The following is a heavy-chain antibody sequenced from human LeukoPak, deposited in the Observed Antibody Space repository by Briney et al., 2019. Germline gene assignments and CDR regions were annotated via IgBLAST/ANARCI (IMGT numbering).Heavy chain of an antibody. CDR1: GDSINSYH. CDR3: ARDDSSRDDSGGYHY. Sequence: SETLSLTCTVSGDSINSYHWSWIRQPAGKGLEWIGRIHMSGSTDYNPSLRSRVAISMDNSKNQFSLKLKSVTAADTAVYYCARDDSSRDDSGGYHYWGQGTLVTISS. CDR2: IHMSGST. J-gene: IGHJ4*02. D-gene: IGHD3-22*01. V-gene: IGHV4-4*07.